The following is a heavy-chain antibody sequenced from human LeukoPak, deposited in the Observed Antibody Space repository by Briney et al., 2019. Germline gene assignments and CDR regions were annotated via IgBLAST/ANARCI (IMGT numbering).Heavy chain of an antibody. CDR2: IRSNGGTT. V-gene: IGHV3-64D*09. CDR3: VKGGKDSLTGYLTGGVDY. J-gene: IGHJ4*02. D-gene: IGHD3-9*01. Sequence: GGSLRLSCSASEFRFRSYPMHWVRQAAGKGREYLSAIRSNGGTTYYTDSVKGRFTISRDNSKNTLYLQMRNLRPEDTAVYYCVKGGKDSLTGYLTGGVDYWGKGTLVTVSS. CDR1: EFRFRSYP.